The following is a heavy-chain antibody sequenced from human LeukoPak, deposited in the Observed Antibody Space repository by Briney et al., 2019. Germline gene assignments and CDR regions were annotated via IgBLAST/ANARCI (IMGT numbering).Heavy chain of an antibody. Sequence: PGGSLRLSCAASGFTFSNYGMHWVRQAPGKGLEWVAVIWYDGSNKYYADSVKGRFTISRDNSKNTVYLQMDSLRPEDTAVYYCARSSITMIVVVSNFDYWGQGSLVTVSS. CDR1: GFTFSNYG. CDR2: IWYDGSNK. J-gene: IGHJ4*02. CDR3: ARSSITMIVVVSNFDY. V-gene: IGHV3-33*01. D-gene: IGHD3-22*01.